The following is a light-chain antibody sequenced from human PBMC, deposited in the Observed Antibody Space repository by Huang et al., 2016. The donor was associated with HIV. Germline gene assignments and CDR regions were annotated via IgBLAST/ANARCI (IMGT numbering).Light chain of an antibody. CDR3: QQYNNWPPWYT. J-gene: IGKJ2*01. CDR2: GAS. Sequence: EIVMTQSPATLSVSPGERATHSCRASQSVSSNLAWYQQKPGQAPRLLIYGASTRATGIAARVSGSGSGTEFTLTISSLQSEDFAVYYCQQYNNWPPWYTFGQGTKLEIK. V-gene: IGKV3-15*01. CDR1: QSVSSN.